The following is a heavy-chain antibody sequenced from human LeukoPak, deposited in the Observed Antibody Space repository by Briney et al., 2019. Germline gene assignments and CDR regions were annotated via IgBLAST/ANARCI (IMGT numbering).Heavy chain of an antibody. Sequence: GGSLRLSCVASGFTFSRFEMNWVRQAPGKGLEWISHISTGTYIAYTDSVKGRFTISRGNSKNTLYLQMNSLRAEDTAVYYCAKVHFTYYYDSSGYDYWGQGTLVTVSS. J-gene: IGHJ4*02. CDR2: ISTGTYI. CDR1: GFTFSRFE. V-gene: IGHV3-48*03. D-gene: IGHD3-22*01. CDR3: AKVHFTYYYDSSGYDY.